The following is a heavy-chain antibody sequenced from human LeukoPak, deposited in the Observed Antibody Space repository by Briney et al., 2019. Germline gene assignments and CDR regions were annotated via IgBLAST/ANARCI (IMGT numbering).Heavy chain of an antibody. CDR2: ISSDGSTE. J-gene: IGHJ4*02. V-gene: IGHV3-30*03. CDR3: ARPGEAMGSRLLGANSFDY. Sequence: PGGSLRLSCAASGFTFSSYGMHWVRQAPGKGLEWVAVISSDGSTEYYADSVKGRFTTSRDNAKNSLYLQMNSLRAEDTAFYYCARPGEAMGSRLLGANSFDYWGQGTLVTVSS. CDR1: GFTFSSYG. D-gene: IGHD1-26*01.